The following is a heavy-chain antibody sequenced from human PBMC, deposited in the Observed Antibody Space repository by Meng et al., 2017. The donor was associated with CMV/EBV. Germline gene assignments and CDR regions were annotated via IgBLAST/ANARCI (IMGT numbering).Heavy chain of an antibody. Sequence: ASGYTFSGYYIHWVRQAPGQGPEWMGWINPNGGGTNYAQKFQGRVTMTLDTSISTAYMELSRLRSDDTAVYYCAWRIVIVPAAYLGYWGQGTLVTVSS. CDR2: INPNGGGT. CDR1: GYTFSGYY. J-gene: IGHJ4*02. CDR3: AWRIVIVPAAYLGY. V-gene: IGHV1-2*02. D-gene: IGHD2-2*01.